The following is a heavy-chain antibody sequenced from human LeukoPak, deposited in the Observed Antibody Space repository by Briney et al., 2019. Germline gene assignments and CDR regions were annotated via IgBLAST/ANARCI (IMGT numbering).Heavy chain of an antibody. CDR2: INPNSGGT. J-gene: IGHJ3*02. Sequence: ASVKVSCKASGYTFTSYAMNWVRQAPGQGLEWMGWINPNSGGTNYAQKFQGRVTMTRDTSISTAYMELSRLRSDDTAVYYCASDTYYYDSSGYYFAAFDIWGQGTMVTVSS. CDR1: GYTFTSYA. V-gene: IGHV1-2*02. CDR3: ASDTYYYDSSGYYFAAFDI. D-gene: IGHD3-22*01.